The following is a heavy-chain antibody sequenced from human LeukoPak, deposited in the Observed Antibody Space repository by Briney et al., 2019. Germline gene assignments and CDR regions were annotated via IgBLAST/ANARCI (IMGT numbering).Heavy chain of an antibody. V-gene: IGHV3-21*04. J-gene: IGHJ6*02. CDR3: AKEDISNTYYDILTGYSNYYYGMDV. CDR1: GFTFSSYS. Sequence: PGGSLRLSCAASGFTFSSYSMNWVRQAPGKGLEWVSSISSSSSYIYYADSVKGRFTISRDNAKNSLYLQMNSLRAEDTAVYYCAKEDISNTYYDILTGYSNYYYGMDVWGQGTTVTVSS. CDR2: ISSSSSYI. D-gene: IGHD3-9*01.